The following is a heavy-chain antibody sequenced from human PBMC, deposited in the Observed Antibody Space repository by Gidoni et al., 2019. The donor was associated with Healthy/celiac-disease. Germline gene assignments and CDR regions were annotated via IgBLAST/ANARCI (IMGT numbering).Heavy chain of an antibody. J-gene: IGHJ4*02. Sequence: EVQLVESGGGLVQPGGSLRLSCAASGFTVSRTYMSWVRQAPGKGLEWVTVIYSGGSKYYADSVKGRFTISRDNSKNTLYLQMNSLGAEDTAVYYCARDSRGTPYWGQGTLVTVSS. CDR3: ARDSRGTPY. D-gene: IGHD2-15*01. CDR2: IYSGGSK. CDR1: GFTVSRTY. V-gene: IGHV3-66*01.